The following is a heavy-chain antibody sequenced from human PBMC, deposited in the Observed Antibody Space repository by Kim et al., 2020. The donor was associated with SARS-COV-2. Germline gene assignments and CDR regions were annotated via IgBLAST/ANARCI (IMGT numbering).Heavy chain of an antibody. Sequence: WGSLRLSCAASGFTFSSYAMSWVRQAPGKGLEWVSAISGSSGSTYYADSVKGRFTISRDNSKNTLYLQMNSLRAEDTAVYYCAKDQARFLEWLFYGMDVWGQGTTVTVSS. V-gene: IGHV3-23*01. J-gene: IGHJ6*02. CDR3: AKDQARFLEWLFYGMDV. D-gene: IGHD3-3*01. CDR2: ISGSSGST. CDR1: GFTFSSYA.